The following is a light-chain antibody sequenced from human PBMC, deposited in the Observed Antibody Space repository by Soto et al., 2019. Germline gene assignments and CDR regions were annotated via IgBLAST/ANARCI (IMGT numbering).Light chain of an antibody. CDR3: QHYNNWPVA. Sequence: EIVMTQSPATLSVSPGERATLSCRASQSVNSNLAWYQQKPGQAPMLLIYEASTGATGSPARFSGSGSGTEFTLSISSLQSEDFGVYYCQHYNNWPVAFGGGTKV. CDR2: EAS. V-gene: IGKV3-15*01. CDR1: QSVNSN. J-gene: IGKJ4*01.